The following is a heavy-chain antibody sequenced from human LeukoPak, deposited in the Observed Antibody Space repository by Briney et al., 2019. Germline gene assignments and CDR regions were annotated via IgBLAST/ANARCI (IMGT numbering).Heavy chain of an antibody. CDR2: INPSGGST. V-gene: IGHV1-46*01. D-gene: IGHD4-23*01. Sequence: ASVEVLCKASGYTFTSYYMHWVRHPSGQGLEWMGIINPSGGSTSYAQKFQGRVTMTRDMSTSRDYMELSSLRSEDTGVYYCARDNSVEDTAWWFDPWGQGTLVTVSS. CDR1: GYTFTSYY. CDR3: ARDNSVEDTAWWFDP. J-gene: IGHJ5*02.